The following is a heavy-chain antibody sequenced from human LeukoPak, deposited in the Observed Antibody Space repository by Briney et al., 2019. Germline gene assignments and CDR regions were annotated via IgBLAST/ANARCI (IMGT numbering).Heavy chain of an antibody. V-gene: IGHV1-24*01. CDR1: GYTLTELS. J-gene: IGHJ4*02. Sequence: ASVKVSCKVSGYTLTELSMHWVRQAPGKGLEWMGGFDPEDGETIYARKFQGRVTMTEDTSTDTAYMELSSLRSEDTAVYYCATDRGDYYDSSGYPTYWGQGTLVTVSS. CDR3: ATDRGDYYDSSGYPTY. CDR2: FDPEDGET. D-gene: IGHD3-22*01.